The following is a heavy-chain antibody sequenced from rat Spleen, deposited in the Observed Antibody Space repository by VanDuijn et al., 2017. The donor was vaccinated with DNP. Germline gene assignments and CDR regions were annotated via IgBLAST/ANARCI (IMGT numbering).Heavy chain of an antibody. V-gene: IGHV2-32*01. D-gene: IGHD1-2*01. CDR3: ARAYYSSQIPFTMFVMDA. J-gene: IGHJ4*01. CDR2: MWNDGDT. Sequence: QVQLKESGPGLVQPSQTLSLTCTVSGFSLTNYHVHWVRQPPGKGLEWMGIMWNDGDTSYNSALKSRLSISRDTSKSQVFLKMNSLQTEDTATYYCARAYYSSQIPFTMFVMDAWGQGTSVTVSS. CDR1: GFSLTNYH.